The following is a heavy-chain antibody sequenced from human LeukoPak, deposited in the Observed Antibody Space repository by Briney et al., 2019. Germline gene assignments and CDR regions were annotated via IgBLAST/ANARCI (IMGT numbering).Heavy chain of an antibody. CDR2: INHSGST. CDR3: ARGRIAAAGFDY. D-gene: IGHD6-13*01. V-gene: IGHV4-34*01. Sequence: TSETLSLTCAVYGGSFSGYYWSWIRQPPGKGLEWIGEINHSGSTNYNPSLKSRVTISVDTSKNQFSLKLSSVTAADTAVYYCARGRIAAAGFDYWGQGTLVTVSS. CDR1: GGSFSGYY. J-gene: IGHJ4*02.